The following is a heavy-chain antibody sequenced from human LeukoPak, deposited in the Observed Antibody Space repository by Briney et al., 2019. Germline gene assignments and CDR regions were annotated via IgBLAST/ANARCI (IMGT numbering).Heavy chain of an antibody. J-gene: IGHJ4*02. D-gene: IGHD3-3*01. Sequence: PGGSLRLSCAASGFMFSYYWMTWVRQAPGKGLEWVANIKQDGSEKYYVDSVKGRFTISRDNAKNSQYLQMNSLRAEDTAVYYCARYDSWSGYSFDCWGQGTLVTVSS. V-gene: IGHV3-7*01. CDR2: IKQDGSEK. CDR3: ARYDSWSGYSFDC. CDR1: GFMFSYYW.